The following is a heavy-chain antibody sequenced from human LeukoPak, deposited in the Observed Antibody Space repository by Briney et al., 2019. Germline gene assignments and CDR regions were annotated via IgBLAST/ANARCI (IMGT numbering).Heavy chain of an antibody. CDR2: IYYSGST. D-gene: IGHD4-17*01. J-gene: IGHJ3*02. Sequence: SQTLSLTCTVSGGSISSGGYDWRGIRQHPGKGLEWIGYIYYSGSTYYNPSRKSRITISVDTSKNQFSLKLSSVTAADTAVYYCARDLVSGYGDYALRGMAFAIWGQGTMVTVSS. V-gene: IGHV4-31*03. CDR3: ARDLVSGYGDYALRGMAFAI. CDR1: GGSISSGGYD.